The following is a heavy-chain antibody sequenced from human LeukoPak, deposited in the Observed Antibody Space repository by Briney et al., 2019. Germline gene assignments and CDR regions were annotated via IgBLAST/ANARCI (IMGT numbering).Heavy chain of an antibody. J-gene: IGHJ6*02. CDR3: ARSSYYYYGMDV. V-gene: IGHV1-69*01. Sequence: ASVKVSCKASGGTFSSYAISWVRQAPGQGLEWMGGIIPIFGTANYAQKFQGRVTITADESTSTAYMELSSLRSGDTAVYYCARSSYYYYGMDVWGQGTTVTVSS. CDR2: IIPIFGTA. CDR1: GGTFSSYA.